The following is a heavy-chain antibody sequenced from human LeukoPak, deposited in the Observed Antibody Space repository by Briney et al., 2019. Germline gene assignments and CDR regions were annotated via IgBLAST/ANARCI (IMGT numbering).Heavy chain of an antibody. CDR3: ARELHYYDSSGYYFITGAFDI. CDR2: IKTDGSEK. J-gene: IGHJ3*02. CDR1: GFSFSSYW. V-gene: IGHV3-7*03. Sequence: PGGSLRLSCAASGFSFSSYWMGWVRQAPGKGLEWVANIKTDGSEKYYVDSVKGRFTVSRDNAKNSLYLQMNSLRAEDTAVYYCARELHYYDSSGYYFITGAFDIWGQGTMVTVSS. D-gene: IGHD3-22*01.